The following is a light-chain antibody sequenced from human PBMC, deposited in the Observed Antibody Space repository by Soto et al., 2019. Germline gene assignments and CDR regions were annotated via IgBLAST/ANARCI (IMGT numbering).Light chain of an antibody. CDR1: SSDVGGYDY. J-gene: IGLJ2*01. Sequence: QSALTQPASVSGSPGQSITISCTGTSSDVGGYDYVSWYQHHPGKAPKLMIYDVTNRPSGVSIRFSGSKSGNTASLTISGLQAEDEAEYYCCSYTSSSTLHVVFGGGTKLTVL. CDR2: DVT. V-gene: IGLV2-14*03. CDR3: CSYTSSSTLHVV.